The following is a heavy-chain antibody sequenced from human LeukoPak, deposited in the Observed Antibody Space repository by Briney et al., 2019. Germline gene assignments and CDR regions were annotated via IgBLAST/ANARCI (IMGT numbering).Heavy chain of an antibody. CDR1: GFTFSDYA. CDR2: ISYDGGYK. Sequence: QTGRSLRLSCAASGFTFSDYAMHWVRQAPGGGLDWVAFISYDGGYKYSADSVKGRFTISRDNSKNTLYLQMNSLRAEDTAVYYCATEMKIFDYWGQGTLVTVSS. CDR3: ATEMKIFDY. D-gene: IGHD3-3*01. J-gene: IGHJ4*02. V-gene: IGHV3-30*04.